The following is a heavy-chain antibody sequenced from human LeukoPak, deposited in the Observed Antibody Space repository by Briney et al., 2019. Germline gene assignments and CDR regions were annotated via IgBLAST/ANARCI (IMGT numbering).Heavy chain of an antibody. CDR2: IYTSGST. CDR1: GGSISSYY. D-gene: IGHD2-15*01. Sequence: SVTLSLTCTVSGGSISSYYWSWIRQPAGKGLEWIGRIYTSGSTNYNPSLKSRVTMSVDTSKNQFSLKLSSVTAADTAVYYCARDREDCSGGSCYSLFDYWGQGTLVTVSS. CDR3: ARDREDCSGGSCYSLFDY. V-gene: IGHV4-4*07. J-gene: IGHJ4*02.